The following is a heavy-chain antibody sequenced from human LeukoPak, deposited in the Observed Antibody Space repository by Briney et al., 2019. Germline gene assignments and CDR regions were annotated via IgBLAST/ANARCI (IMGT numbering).Heavy chain of an antibody. J-gene: IGHJ4*02. CDR2: ICGSGGST. Sequence: PGGSLRLSCAASGFTFSSYAMTWVRQAPGKGLEWVSSICGSGGSTYYADSVKGRFTISRDNSKNTLYLQMNSLRAEDTAVYYCAKDQSDFWSAYWDYWGQGTLVTVSS. CDR3: AKDQSDFWSAYWDY. CDR1: GFTFSSYA. V-gene: IGHV3-23*01. D-gene: IGHD3-3*01.